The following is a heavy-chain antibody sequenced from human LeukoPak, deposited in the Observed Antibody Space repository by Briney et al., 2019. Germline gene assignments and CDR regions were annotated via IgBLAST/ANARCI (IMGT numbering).Heavy chain of an antibody. D-gene: IGHD1-1*01. V-gene: IGHV3-7*02. CDR1: GFTFNHYW. Sequence: PGGSLRLSCAASGFTFNHYWTTWVRQAPGKGLEWVAVMKEDGSEEYYVDSVKGRFTISRDNAKNSLYLQMNSLRAEDTALYYCARTTYGDYWGQGTLVTVSS. J-gene: IGHJ4*02. CDR3: ARTTYGDY. CDR2: MKEDGSEE.